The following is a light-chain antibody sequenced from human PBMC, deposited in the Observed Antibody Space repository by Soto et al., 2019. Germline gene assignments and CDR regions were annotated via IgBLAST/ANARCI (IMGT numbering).Light chain of an antibody. CDR1: SSDVGSYNL. Sequence: QSALTQPASVSGSPGQSITISCTGTSSDVGSYNLVSWYQQHPGKAPKLMIYEGSKRPSGVSNRFSGSKSGNTASLTISGLQAEDEADYYICSYAGRSTFDVVFGGGTKLTVL. CDR2: EGS. CDR3: CSYAGRSTFDVV. V-gene: IGLV2-23*03. J-gene: IGLJ2*01.